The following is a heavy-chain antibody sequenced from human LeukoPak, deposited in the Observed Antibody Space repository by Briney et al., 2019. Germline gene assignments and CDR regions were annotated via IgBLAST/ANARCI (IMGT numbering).Heavy chain of an antibody. Sequence: GGSLRLSCAASGFTFSSYGMHWVRQAPGKGLEWVAVISYDGSNKYYADSVKGRFTISRDNSKNTLYLQMNSLRAEDTAVYYCAKEVASGSYYPRCFDYWGQGTLVTVSS. CDR1: GFTFSSYG. CDR3: AKEVASGSYYPRCFDY. CDR2: ISYDGSNK. D-gene: IGHD1-26*01. V-gene: IGHV3-30*18. J-gene: IGHJ4*02.